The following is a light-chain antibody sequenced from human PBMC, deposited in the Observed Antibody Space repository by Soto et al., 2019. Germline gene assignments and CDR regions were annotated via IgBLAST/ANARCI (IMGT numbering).Light chain of an antibody. CDR2: AAS. Sequence: DIPMTQSPSSLSASVGDRVTITCRASQGISNYLAWYQQKPGKVPKLLIYAASTLQSGVPSRFSGGGSGTDFTLTISSLQPEDVATYYCQKYNSAQYTFGQGTKLEIK. CDR1: QGISNY. J-gene: IGKJ2*01. V-gene: IGKV1-27*01. CDR3: QKYNSAQYT.